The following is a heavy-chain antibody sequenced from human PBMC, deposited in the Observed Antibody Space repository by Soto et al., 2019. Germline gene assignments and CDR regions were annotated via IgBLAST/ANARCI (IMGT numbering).Heavy chain of an antibody. CDR3: ARDSDDYVWGSYRYAFDI. V-gene: IGHV6-1*01. CDR1: GDSVSSNSAA. CDR2: TYYRSKWYN. D-gene: IGHD3-16*02. J-gene: IGHJ3*02. Sequence: SQTLSLTCAISGDSVSSNSAAWNWIRQSPSRGLEWLGRTYYRSKWYNDYAVSVKSRITINPDTSKNQFSLQLNSVTPEDTAVYYCARDSDDYVWGSYRYAFDIWGQGTMVTVSS.